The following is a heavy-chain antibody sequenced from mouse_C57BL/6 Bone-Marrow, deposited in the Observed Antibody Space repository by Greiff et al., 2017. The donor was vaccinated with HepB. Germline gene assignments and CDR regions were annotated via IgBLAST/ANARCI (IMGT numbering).Heavy chain of an antibody. D-gene: IGHD3-3*01. V-gene: IGHV1-76*01. Sequence: QVQLKESGAELVRPGASVKLSCKASGYTFTDYYINWVKQRPGQGLEWIARLYPGSGNTYYNEKFKGKATLTAEKSSSTAYMQLSSLASEDSAVYFCAIGGGDYFDYWGQGTTLTVSS. CDR3: AIGGGDYFDY. CDR2: LYPGSGNT. J-gene: IGHJ2*01. CDR1: GYTFTDYY.